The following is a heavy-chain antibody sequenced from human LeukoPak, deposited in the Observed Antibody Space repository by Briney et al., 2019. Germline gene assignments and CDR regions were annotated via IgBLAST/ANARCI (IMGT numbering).Heavy chain of an antibody. J-gene: IGHJ6*02. CDR1: GFTFSSYA. CDR2: ISGSGGST. D-gene: IGHD3-10*01. CDR3: AKVAYYYGSGSRYYYYGMDV. Sequence: GGSLRLSCAASGFTFSSYAMSWVRQAPGKGLEWVSAISGSGGSTYYADSVKGRFTISRDYSKNTLYLQMNSLRAEDTAVYYCAKVAYYYGSGSRYYYYGMDVWGQGTTVTVSS. V-gene: IGHV3-23*01.